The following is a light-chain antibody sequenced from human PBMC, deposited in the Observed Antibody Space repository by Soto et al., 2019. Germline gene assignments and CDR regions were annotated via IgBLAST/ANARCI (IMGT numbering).Light chain of an antibody. CDR1: SSDIGAYNY. CDR2: EVN. Sequence: QSALTQPASVSGSPGQSITISCAGTSSDIGAYNYVSWYQQPPGKAPKLMIYEVNNRPSGVSNRFSGSKSGNTASLTISGLQAEDEADYYCSSYTSTTSYVIFGGGTKLTVL. CDR3: SSYTSTTSYVI. J-gene: IGLJ2*01. V-gene: IGLV2-14*01.